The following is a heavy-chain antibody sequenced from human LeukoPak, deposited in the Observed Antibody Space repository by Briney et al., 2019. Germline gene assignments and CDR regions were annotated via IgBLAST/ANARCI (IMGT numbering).Heavy chain of an antibody. Sequence: SQTLSLTCTVSGGSISSGGYYWSWIRQHPGKGLEWIGEINHSGSTNYNPSLKSRVTISVDTSKNQFSLKLSSVTAADTAVYYCARGLRWFDPWGQGTLVTVSS. J-gene: IGHJ5*02. V-gene: IGHV4-31*03. CDR1: GGSISSGGYY. CDR2: INHSGST. CDR3: ARGLRWFDP.